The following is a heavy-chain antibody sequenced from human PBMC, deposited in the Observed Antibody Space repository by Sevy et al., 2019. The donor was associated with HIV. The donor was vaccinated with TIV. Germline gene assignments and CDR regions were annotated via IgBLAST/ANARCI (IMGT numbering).Heavy chain of an antibody. CDR2: IYSGGNT. Sequence: GGSLRLSCAASGFTVSNNYISWVRQAPGKGLEWVSAIYSGGNTYYADSVKGRFTISRDNAKNSLYLEMNSLRVDDTAVYYCARDPTYYDFWAGYYTGWFDPWGQGTLVTVS. CDR3: ARDPTYYDFWAGYYTGWFDP. V-gene: IGHV3-53*01. D-gene: IGHD3-3*01. CDR1: GFTVSNNY. J-gene: IGHJ5*02.